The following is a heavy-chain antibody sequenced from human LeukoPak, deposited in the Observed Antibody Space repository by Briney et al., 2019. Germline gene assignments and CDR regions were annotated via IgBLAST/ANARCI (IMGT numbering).Heavy chain of an antibody. CDR1: GGTFSSYA. CDR2: IIPILGIA. CDR3: AKPKGHSRPFDY. Sequence: GASVKVSCKASGGTFSSYAISWVRQAPGQGLEWMGRIIPILGIANYAQKFQGRVMITADKSTSTAYMELSSLRSEDTAVYYCAKPKGHSRPFDYWGQGTLVTVSS. V-gene: IGHV1-69*04. J-gene: IGHJ4*02.